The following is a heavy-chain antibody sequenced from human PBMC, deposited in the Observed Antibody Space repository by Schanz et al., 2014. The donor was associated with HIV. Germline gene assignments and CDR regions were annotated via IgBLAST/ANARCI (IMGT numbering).Heavy chain of an antibody. J-gene: IGHJ6*02. CDR3: ARDRHYYDSKYLGKGNYYYYYGMDV. CDR1: GFTFNNYG. CDR2: ISYDGRNK. Sequence: QVQLVESGGGVVQPGRSLRLSCAASGFTFNNYGIHWVRQAPGKGLEWMGVISYDGRNKYYADSVKGRFTISRDNSKNTLSLQMKSLRAEDTAMYHCARDRHYYDSKYLGKGNYYYYYGMDVWGQGTTVTVSS. V-gene: IGHV3-30*03. D-gene: IGHD3-22*01.